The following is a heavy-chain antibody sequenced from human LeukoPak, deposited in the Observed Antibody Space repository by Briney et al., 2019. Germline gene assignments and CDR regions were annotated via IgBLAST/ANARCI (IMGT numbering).Heavy chain of an antibody. CDR3: ASLGYSYGYGDDY. J-gene: IGHJ4*02. CDR1: GGSISSSSYY. Sequence: AETLSLTCTVSGGSISSSSYYWGWIRQPPGKGLEWIGSIYYSGSTYYNPSLKSRVTISGDTSKNHFSLKLSSVTAADTAVYYCASLGYSYGYGDDYWGQGTLVTVSS. V-gene: IGHV4-39*02. D-gene: IGHD5-18*01. CDR2: IYYSGST.